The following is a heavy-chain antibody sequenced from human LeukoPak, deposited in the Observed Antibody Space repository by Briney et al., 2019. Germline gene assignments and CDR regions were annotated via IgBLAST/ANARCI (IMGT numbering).Heavy chain of an antibody. J-gene: IGHJ4*01. CDR1: GGSISSSSSY. CDR3: VRDWGQHLRFDC. V-gene: IGHV4-39*02. D-gene: IGHD6-13*01. Sequence: PSETLSLTCSVSGGSISSSSSYWGWIRQPPGKGLEWIGSTYYSGSSFDNPALKSRLTISMDTSKNQFSLELNSVTAADTAVYYCVRDWGQHLRFDCWGQGILVTVSS. CDR2: TYYSGSS.